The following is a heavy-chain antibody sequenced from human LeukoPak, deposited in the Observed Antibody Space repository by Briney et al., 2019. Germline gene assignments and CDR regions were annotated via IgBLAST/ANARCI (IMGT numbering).Heavy chain of an antibody. J-gene: IGHJ4*02. V-gene: IGHV3-33*06. CDR2: IWYDGSNK. Sequence: AGGSLRLSCAASGFTFSSYGTHWVRQAPGKGLEWVAVIWYDGSNKYYADSVKGRFTISRDNSKNTLYLQINSLTAEDTAVYYCAKRLPHNGWNFFAYWGQGTLVTVSS. CDR3: AKRLPHNGWNFFAY. CDR1: GFTFSSYG. D-gene: IGHD6-19*01.